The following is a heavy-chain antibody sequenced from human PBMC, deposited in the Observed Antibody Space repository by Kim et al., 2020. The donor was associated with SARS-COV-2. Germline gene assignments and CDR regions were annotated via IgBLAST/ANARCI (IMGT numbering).Heavy chain of an antibody. Sequence: GGSLRLSCAASGFTVSSNYMSWVRQAPGKGLEWVSVIYSGGSTYYADSVKGRFTISRDNSKNTLYLQMNSLRAEDTAVYYCARGSLGAVAGTGSDYWGQGTLVTVSS. CDR3: ARGSLGAVAGTGSDY. CDR1: GFTVSSNY. J-gene: IGHJ4*02. D-gene: IGHD6-19*01. CDR2: IYSGGST. V-gene: IGHV3-53*01.